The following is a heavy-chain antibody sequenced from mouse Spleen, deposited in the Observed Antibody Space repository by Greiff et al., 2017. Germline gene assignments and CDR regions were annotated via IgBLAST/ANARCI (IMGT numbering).Heavy chain of an antibody. V-gene: IGHV3-6*01. D-gene: IGHD2-14*01. CDR3: ARDRYGVDY. J-gene: IGHJ4*01. Sequence: EVQLQESGPGLVKPSQSLSLTCSVTGYSITSGYYWNWIRQFPGNKLEWMGYISYDGSNNYNPSLKNRISITRDTSKNQFFLKLNSVTTEDTATYYCARDRYGVDYWGQGTSVTVSS. CDR2: ISYDGSN. CDR1: GYSITSGYY.